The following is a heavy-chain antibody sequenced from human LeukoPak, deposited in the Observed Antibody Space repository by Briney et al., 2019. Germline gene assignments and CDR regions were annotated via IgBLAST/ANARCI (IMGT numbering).Heavy chain of an antibody. CDR3: ARDSAMYSGSYWFDY. D-gene: IGHD1-26*01. CDR1: GYTFTSYG. CDR2: ISVYNGNT. J-gene: IGHJ4*02. Sequence: ASVKLSCKASGYTFTSYGISWVRQAPGQGLEWMGWISVYNGNTNYAQKLQGRVTMTTDTSTSTAYMELRSLRSDDTAVYYCARDSAMYSGSYWFDYWGQGTLVTVSS. V-gene: IGHV1-18*01.